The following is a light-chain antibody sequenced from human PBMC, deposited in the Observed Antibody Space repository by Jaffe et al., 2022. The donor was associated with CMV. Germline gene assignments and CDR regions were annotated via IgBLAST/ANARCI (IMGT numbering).Light chain of an antibody. V-gene: IGKV1-9*01. Sequence: DIQLTQSPSFLSASVGDRVTITCRASQGISSYLAWYQQKPGKAPKLLIYAASTLQSGVPSRFSGSGSGTEFTLTISSLQPEDFATYYCQQLEPFGQGTRLEIK. J-gene: IGKJ5*01. CDR1: QGISSY. CDR2: AAS. CDR3: QQLEP.